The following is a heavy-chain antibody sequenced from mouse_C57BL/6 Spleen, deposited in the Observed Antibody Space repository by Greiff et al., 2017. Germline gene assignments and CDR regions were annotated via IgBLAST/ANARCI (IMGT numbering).Heavy chain of an antibody. CDR1: GFTFSSYG. J-gene: IGHJ4*01. Sequence: EVQGVESGGDLVKPGGSLKLSCAASGFTFSSYGMSWVRQTPDTRLELVATISSGCSSTYYPASVKGRFTISRDNAKNTLYLQMSSLKSEETAMYYCARQYDYDGYAMDYWGQGTSVTVSS. CDR3: ARQYDYDGYAMDY. V-gene: IGHV5-6*01. D-gene: IGHD2-4*01. CDR2: ISSGCSST.